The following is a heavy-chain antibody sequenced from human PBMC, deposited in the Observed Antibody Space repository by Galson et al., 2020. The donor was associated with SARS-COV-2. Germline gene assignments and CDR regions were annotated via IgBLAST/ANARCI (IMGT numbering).Heavy chain of an antibody. CDR1: GFTFSSYG. CDR3: ARGRDSSGYYYADYLDD. Sequence: GGSLRLSCAASGFTFSSYGMHWVRQAPGKGLEWVAVIWYDGSNKYYADSVKGRFTISRDNSKNTLYLQMNSLRAEDTAVYYCARGRDSSGYYYADYLDDWGQGTLVTVSS. V-gene: IGHV3-33*01. CDR2: IWYDGSNK. D-gene: IGHD3-22*01. J-gene: IGHJ4*02.